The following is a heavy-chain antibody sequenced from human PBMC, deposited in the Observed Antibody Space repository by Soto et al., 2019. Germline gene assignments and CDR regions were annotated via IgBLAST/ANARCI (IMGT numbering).Heavy chain of an antibody. CDR3: ARDVVGTIMLDY. Sequence: EVQLVESGGGLVQPGGSLRLSCAASGFTFSSNWMHWVRQAPGKGLVWVSRINTDGSTTSYADSVKGRFTISRDNAKNTLYLQMNSLRAEDTAVYYCARDVVGTIMLDYWGQGTLVTVSS. J-gene: IGHJ4*02. D-gene: IGHD2-21*02. V-gene: IGHV3-74*01. CDR1: GFTFSSNW. CDR2: INTDGSTT.